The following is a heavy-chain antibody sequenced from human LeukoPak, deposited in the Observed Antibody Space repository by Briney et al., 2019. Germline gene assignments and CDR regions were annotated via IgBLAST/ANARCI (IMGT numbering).Heavy chain of an antibody. D-gene: IGHD3-22*01. CDR2: VDPSDSYT. J-gene: IGHJ3*02. Sequence: GESLKISCKGSGYSFTSYWISWVRQMPGKGLEWMGRVDPSDSYTNYSPSFQGHVSISADKSISTAYLQWRSLKASDTAMYYCARVRGNYYDSSGYPDAFDIWGQGTMVTVSS. CDR3: ARVRGNYYDSSGYPDAFDI. CDR1: GYSFTSYW. V-gene: IGHV5-10-1*01.